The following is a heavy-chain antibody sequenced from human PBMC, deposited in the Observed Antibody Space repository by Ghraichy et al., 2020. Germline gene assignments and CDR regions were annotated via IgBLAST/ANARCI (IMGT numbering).Heavy chain of an antibody. CDR3: ARGAPRLDY. Sequence: GGSLRLSCAASGFFFSSYSMNWVRQAPGKGLEWVSYISSDGGAIYYADSVKGRFTISRDNAKNSVSLQINGLSDEDTAVYYCARGAPRLDYWGQGTLVTV. V-gene: IGHV3-48*02. CDR2: ISSDGGAI. CDR1: GFFFSSYS. J-gene: IGHJ4*02.